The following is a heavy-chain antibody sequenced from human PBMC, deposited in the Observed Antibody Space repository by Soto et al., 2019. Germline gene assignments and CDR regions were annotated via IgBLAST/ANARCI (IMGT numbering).Heavy chain of an antibody. CDR3: TRAQYYDYIWGSYRTYAFDI. V-gene: IGHV3-49*03. CDR1: GFTFGDYA. Sequence: GGSLRLSCTASGFTFGDYAMSWFRQAPGKGLEWVGFIRSKAYGGTTEYAASVKGRLTISRDDSKSIAYLQMNSLKTEDTAVYYCTRAQYYDYIWGSYRTYAFDIWGQGTMVTVSS. D-gene: IGHD3-16*02. J-gene: IGHJ3*02. CDR2: IRSKAYGGTT.